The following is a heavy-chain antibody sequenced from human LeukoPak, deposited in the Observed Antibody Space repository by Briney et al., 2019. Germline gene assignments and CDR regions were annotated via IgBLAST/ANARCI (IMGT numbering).Heavy chain of an antibody. D-gene: IGHD2-2*01. Sequence: GGSLRLSCAASGFIVSGDFMSWVRQAPGKGLEWVSAISGSGGSTYYADSVKGRFSISRDNSKNTLYLQMNSLRAEDTAVYYCAKVGRIVVVPAALDIWGQGTMVTVSS. J-gene: IGHJ3*02. CDR2: ISGSGGST. CDR1: GFIVSGDF. V-gene: IGHV3-23*01. CDR3: AKVGRIVVVPAALDI.